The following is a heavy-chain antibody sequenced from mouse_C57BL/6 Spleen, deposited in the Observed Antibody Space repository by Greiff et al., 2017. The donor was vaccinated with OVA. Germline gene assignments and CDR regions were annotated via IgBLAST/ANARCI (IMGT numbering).Heavy chain of an antibody. J-gene: IGHJ4*01. Sequence: VQLQQSGAELMKPGASVKLSCKATGYTFTGYWMHWVKQRPGHGLEWIGMIFPGSGSTNYNEKFKGKATFTADKSSNTAYMQLSSLTAEDSAIYCCARRYGNLGAMDYWGQGTSVTVSS. CDR1: GYTFTGYW. D-gene: IGHD2-1*01. CDR2: IFPGSGST. V-gene: IGHV1-9*01. CDR3: ARRYGNLGAMDY.